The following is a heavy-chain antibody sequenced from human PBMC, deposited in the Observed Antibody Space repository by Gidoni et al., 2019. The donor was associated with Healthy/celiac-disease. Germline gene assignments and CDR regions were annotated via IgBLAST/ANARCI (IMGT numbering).Heavy chain of an antibody. CDR2: IYSGGSK. D-gene: IGHD3-3*01. CDR1: GFPVSRTY. Sequence: EVQLVESGGGLVQPGGSLRLSCAASGFPVSRTYMSWVRQAPGKGLEWVAVIYSGGSKYYADSGKGRFTISRDNAKNTLYLQMNSLRAEDTAVYYCARGIITICGVVIRYYYDMDVWGKGTTVTVCS. CDR3: ARGIITICGVVIRYYYDMDV. J-gene: IGHJ6*03. V-gene: IGHV3-66*02.